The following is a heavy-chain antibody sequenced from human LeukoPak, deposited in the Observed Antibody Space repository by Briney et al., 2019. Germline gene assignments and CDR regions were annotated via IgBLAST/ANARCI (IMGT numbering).Heavy chain of an antibody. D-gene: IGHD5-12*01. CDR2: IYYSGST. J-gene: IGHJ4*02. Sequence: PSETLSLTCTVSGGSISSGDYYWSWIRQPPGKGLEWIGYIYYSGSTYYNPSLKSRVTISVDTSKNQFSLKLSSVTAADTAVYYCARGYIVASDFDYWGQGTLVTVSS. CDR1: GGSISSGDYY. V-gene: IGHV4-30-4*08. CDR3: ARGYIVASDFDY.